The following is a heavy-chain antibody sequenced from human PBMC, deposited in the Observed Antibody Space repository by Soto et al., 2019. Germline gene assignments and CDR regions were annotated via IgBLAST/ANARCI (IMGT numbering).Heavy chain of an antibody. CDR2: IYYSGST. D-gene: IGHD4-17*01. CDR1: GGSISSSSYY. V-gene: IGHV4-39*07. CDR3: ARSEATVLDY. J-gene: IGHJ4*02. Sequence: LSLTCTVSGGSISSSSYYWGWIRQPPGKGLEWIGSIYYSGSTHYNPSLKSRVTISVDTSKNQFSLKLSSVTAADTAVYYCARSEATVLDYWGQGTLVTVSS.